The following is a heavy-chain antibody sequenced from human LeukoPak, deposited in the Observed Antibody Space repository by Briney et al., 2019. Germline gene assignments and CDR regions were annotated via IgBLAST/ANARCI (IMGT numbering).Heavy chain of an antibody. D-gene: IGHD6-19*01. CDR3: AGSLRGGGWYMY. CDR2: ISSSGTTI. Sequence: QPGGSLRLSCAASGFTFSSYEMNWVRQAPGKGLEWVSYISSSGTTIYYADSVKGRFTISRDNAKNSLYLQMNSLRAEDTAVYCCAGSLRGGGWYMYRGQGTLVTVSS. J-gene: IGHJ4*02. V-gene: IGHV3-48*03. CDR1: GFTFSSYE.